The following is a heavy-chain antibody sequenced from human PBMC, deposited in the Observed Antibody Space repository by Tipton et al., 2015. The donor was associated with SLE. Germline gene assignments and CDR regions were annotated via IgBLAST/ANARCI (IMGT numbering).Heavy chain of an antibody. V-gene: IGHV3-11*01. CDR1: GFTFSDYY. J-gene: IGHJ6*03. Sequence: SLRLSCAASGFTFSDYYMNWIRQAPGKGLEWVSFISSSGPTRYYADSVKGRFTISRDNAKNSLYLQMNSLRAEDTAVYYCARAGGPPYYYYYMDVWGKGTTVTVSS. D-gene: IGHD2-8*02. CDR2: ISSSGPTR. CDR3: ARAGGPPYYYYYMDV.